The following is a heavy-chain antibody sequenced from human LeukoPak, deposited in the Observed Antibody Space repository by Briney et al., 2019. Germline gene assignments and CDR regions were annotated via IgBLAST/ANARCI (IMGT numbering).Heavy chain of an antibody. D-gene: IGHD3-22*01. Sequence: PGGSLRLSCAASGFTFSSYAMSWVRQAPGKGLEWVSAISGSGGSTYYTDSVKGGFTISRDNSKNTLYLQMNSLRAEDTAVYYCVYDSSGYYYLDYWGQGTLVTVSS. CDR3: VYDSSGYYYLDY. CDR1: GFTFSSYA. CDR2: ISGSGGST. J-gene: IGHJ4*02. V-gene: IGHV3-23*01.